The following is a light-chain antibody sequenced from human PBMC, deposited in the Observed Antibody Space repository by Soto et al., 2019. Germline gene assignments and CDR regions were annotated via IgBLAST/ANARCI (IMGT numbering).Light chain of an antibody. CDR3: SSYTVISTLV. V-gene: IGLV2-14*01. CDR2: EVS. Sequence: QSALTQPASVSGSPGQSITISCTGTSNDIGAFNYVSWYQQHPGKAPTLMISEVSNRPSGVSNRFSGSKSGNTASLTISGLQAEDEADYYFSSYTVISTLVFGTGTKLTVL. CDR1: SNDIGAFNY. J-gene: IGLJ1*01.